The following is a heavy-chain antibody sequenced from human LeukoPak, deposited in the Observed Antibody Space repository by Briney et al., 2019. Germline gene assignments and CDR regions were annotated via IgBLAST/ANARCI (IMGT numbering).Heavy chain of an antibody. Sequence: PGGSLRLSCAASGFTFSSYSMNWVRQAPGKGLEWVAAISTTSGNIYYADSVKGRFTISRDNTKNSLYLQMNSLRVEDTALYYCARRAPSHDFDDWGQGTLVTVSS. CDR2: ISTTSGNI. CDR1: GFTFSSYS. V-gene: IGHV3-21*01. CDR3: ARRAPSHDFDD. J-gene: IGHJ4*02.